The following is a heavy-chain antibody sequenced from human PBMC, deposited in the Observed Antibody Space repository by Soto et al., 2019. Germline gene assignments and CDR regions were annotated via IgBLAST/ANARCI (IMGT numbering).Heavy chain of an antibody. CDR2: IKQDGSEK. CDR3: ARDRVCNYAYYYYYGMDV. J-gene: IGHJ6*02. CDR1: GFTFSSYW. D-gene: IGHD1-7*01. Sequence: PGGSLRLSCAASGFTFSSYWMSWVRQAPGKGLEWVAKIKQDGSEKYYVDSVKGRFTISRDNAKNSLYLQMNSMRAEDKAVYYCARDRVCNYAYYYYYGMDVWGQGTTVTVSS. V-gene: IGHV3-7*01.